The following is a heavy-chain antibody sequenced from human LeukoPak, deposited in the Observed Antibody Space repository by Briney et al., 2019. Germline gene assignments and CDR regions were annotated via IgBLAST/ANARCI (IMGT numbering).Heavy chain of an antibody. V-gene: IGHV3-15*01. CDR2: IKSKTDGGTT. Sequence: GGSLRLSCAASGFTFSNYAMSWVRQAPGKGLEWVGRIKSKTDGGTTDYAAPVKGRFTISRDDSKNTVYLQMNSLKTEDTAVYYCTTQGYCTNGECYGFDNWGQGTLVTVSS. CDR3: TTQGYCTNGECYGFDN. CDR1: GFTFSNYA. D-gene: IGHD2-8*01. J-gene: IGHJ4*02.